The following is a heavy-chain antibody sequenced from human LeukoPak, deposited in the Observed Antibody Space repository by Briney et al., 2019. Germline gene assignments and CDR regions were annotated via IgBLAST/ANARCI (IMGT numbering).Heavy chain of an antibody. Sequence: KPSETLSPTCTVPGGSISSYYWSWIRQPPGKGLEWIGDIYYSGSTTYNPSLKSRVTISVDTSKNQCSLKLSSVPAADTAVYYSARDSGSYFFDYWGQGTLVTVSS. CDR3: ARDSGSYFFDY. V-gene: IGHV4-59*12. CDR2: IYYSGST. J-gene: IGHJ4*02. D-gene: IGHD1-26*01. CDR1: GGSISSYY.